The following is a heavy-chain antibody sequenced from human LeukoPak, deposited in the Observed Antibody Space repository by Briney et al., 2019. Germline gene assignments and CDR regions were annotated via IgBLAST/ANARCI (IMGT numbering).Heavy chain of an antibody. CDR1: GYTFTSYD. D-gene: IGHD3-3*01. CDR2: MNPNSGNT. CDR3: ARGLSSYDFWSGYYNYYYYMDV. J-gene: IGHJ6*03. Sequence: RASVKVSCKASGYTFTSYDINWVRQATGQGLEWMGWMNPNSGNTGYAQKFQGRVTMTRNTSISTAYMELSSLRSEDTAVYYCARGLSSYDFWSGYYNYYYYMDVWGKGTTVTVSS. V-gene: IGHV1-8*01.